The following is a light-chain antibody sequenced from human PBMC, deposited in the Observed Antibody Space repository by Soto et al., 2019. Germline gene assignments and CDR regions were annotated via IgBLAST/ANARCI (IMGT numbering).Light chain of an antibody. Sequence: DIQMTQSPSSLSASVGDRVTITCWARQGISNYLAWYQQKPGKVPKLLIYAASTLQSGVPSRFSGSGSGTDFTLTFSSLQPEDVATYYCQKYNSAPRTFGQGTKVEIK. CDR1: QGISNY. J-gene: IGKJ1*01. CDR2: AAS. V-gene: IGKV1-27*01. CDR3: QKYNSAPRT.